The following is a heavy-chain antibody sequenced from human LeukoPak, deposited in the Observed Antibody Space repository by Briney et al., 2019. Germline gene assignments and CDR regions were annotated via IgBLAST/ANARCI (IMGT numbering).Heavy chain of an antibody. J-gene: IGHJ4*02. CDR3: ATWRTAKTGFDY. CDR2: ISYNEIR. Sequence: SETLSLTCLVSGGSVSGHYWSWIRQPPGKGLEWIYISYNEIRHYNPSLHSRITILVDTSRSQFSLKLSSVTAADTAVYYCATWRTAKTGFDYWGQGTLVTVSS. CDR1: GGSVSGHY. V-gene: IGHV4-59*08. D-gene: IGHD1-1*01.